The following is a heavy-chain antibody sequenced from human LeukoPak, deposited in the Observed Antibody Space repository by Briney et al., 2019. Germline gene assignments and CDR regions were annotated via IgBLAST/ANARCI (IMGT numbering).Heavy chain of an antibody. V-gene: IGHV3-23*01. J-gene: IGHJ4*02. CDR2: ISGSGDNI. D-gene: IGHD2-2*01. CDR3: AKSDCSYISCYVLDY. CDR1: GFTFSSYA. Sequence: PGGSLRLSCAASGFTFSSYAMSWVRQAPGKGLEWVSAISGSGDNIYYADPVKGRFTISRDSSKKTLYLQMNILRAEDTAVYYCAKSDCSYISCYVLDYWGQGTQVTVSS.